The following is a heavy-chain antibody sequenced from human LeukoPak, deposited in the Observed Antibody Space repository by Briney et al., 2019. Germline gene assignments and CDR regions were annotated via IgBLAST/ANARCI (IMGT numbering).Heavy chain of an antibody. CDR2: IKQDGSEK. CDR3: ARDPEGAITPEN. CDR1: GFTFSSYW. D-gene: IGHD1-26*01. J-gene: IGHJ4*02. V-gene: IGHV3-7*01. Sequence: PGGSLRLSCAASGFTFSSYWMSWVHQAPGKGLEWVATIKQDGSEKYYVDSVKGRFTISRDNANNSLYLQMNSLRAEDTAVYYCARDPEGAITPENWGQGTLVTVSS.